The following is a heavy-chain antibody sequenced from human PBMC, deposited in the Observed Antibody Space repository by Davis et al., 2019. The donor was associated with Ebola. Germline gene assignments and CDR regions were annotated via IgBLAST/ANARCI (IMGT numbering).Heavy chain of an antibody. D-gene: IGHD5-12*01. V-gene: IGHV1-18*01. CDR3: ARVGGYDPAIAVVY. CDR1: GYTFTSYG. CDR2: ISAYNGNT. Sequence: ASVKVSCKASGYTFTSYGISWVRQAPGQGLEWMGWISAYNGNTNYAQKLQGRVTMTTDKSTSTAYMELSSLRSEDTAVYYCARVGGYDPAIAVVYWGQGTLVTVSS. J-gene: IGHJ4*02.